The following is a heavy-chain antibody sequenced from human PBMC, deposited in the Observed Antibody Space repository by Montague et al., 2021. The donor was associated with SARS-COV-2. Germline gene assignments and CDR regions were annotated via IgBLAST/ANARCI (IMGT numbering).Heavy chain of an antibody. CDR3: AGKVLTVPADY. V-gene: IGHV4-4*02. CDR2: ISYGGIA. Sequence: SETLSLTCAVSGVSITSTNWWSLVRQPPGKGLEWIGEISYGGIATXNPSLKSRATISMDRSGNLFSLKLSSVTAADTAIYYCAGKVLTVPADYWGQGTLVTVS. J-gene: IGHJ4*02. CDR1: GVSITSTNW. D-gene: IGHD4-11*01.